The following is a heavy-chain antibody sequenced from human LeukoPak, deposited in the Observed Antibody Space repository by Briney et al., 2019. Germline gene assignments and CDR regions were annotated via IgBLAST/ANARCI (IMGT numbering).Heavy chain of an antibody. D-gene: IGHD6-19*01. V-gene: IGHV3-53*01. CDR3: AGGALYSSGWLNRFDP. CDR2: IYSSGNT. Sequence: PGGSLRLSCAASGFTFSSYEMNWVRQAPGKGLEWVAVIYSSGNTKYADSVKGRFTISRDNSKNTLYLDMNSLRAEDTAVYYCAGGALYSSGWLNRFDPWGQGTLVTVSS. CDR1: GFTFSSYE. J-gene: IGHJ5*02.